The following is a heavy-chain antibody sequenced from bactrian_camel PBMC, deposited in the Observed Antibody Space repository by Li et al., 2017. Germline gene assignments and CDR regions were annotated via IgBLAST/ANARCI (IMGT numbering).Heavy chain of an antibody. Sequence: HVQLVESGGGSVETGGSLRISCIASGSIDAIMYMAWFRKHPGKEREPVATIRTTTSSTYYSTSVKGRFTISQDNAKNTVYLQMNSLKPEDTAVYYCAAWTCSLDLEGAYWGQGTQVTVS. V-gene: IGHV3S53*01. D-gene: IGHD8*01. J-gene: IGHJ4*01. CDR2: IRTTTSST. CDR1: GSIDAIMY. CDR3: AAWTCSLDLEGAY.